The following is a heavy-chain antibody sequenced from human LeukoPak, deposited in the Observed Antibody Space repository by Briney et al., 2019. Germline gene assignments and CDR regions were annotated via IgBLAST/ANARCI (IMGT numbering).Heavy chain of an antibody. J-gene: IGHJ4*02. CDR2: ISAYNGNT. CDR3: ARDNYSGYDFWSGYYPPFDY. Sequence: ASVKVSCKASGYTFTSYGISWVRQAPGQGLEWMGWISAYNGNTNYAQKLQGRVTMTTDTSTSTAYMKLRSLRSDDTAVYYCARDNYSGYDFWSGYYPPFDYWGQGTLVTVSS. CDR1: GYTFTSYG. V-gene: IGHV1-18*01. D-gene: IGHD3-3*01.